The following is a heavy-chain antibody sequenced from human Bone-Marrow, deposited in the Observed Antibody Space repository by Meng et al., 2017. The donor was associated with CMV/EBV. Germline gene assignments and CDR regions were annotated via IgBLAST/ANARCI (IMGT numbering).Heavy chain of an antibody. D-gene: IGHD2-2*01. CDR3: ARDGGPVPAAYYYYYGMDV. CDR2: IKQDGSEK. CDR1: GFPFSSYW. Sequence: GGSLRLSCAASGFPFSSYWMSWVRQAPGKGLEWVANIKQDGSEKYYVDSVKGRFTISRDNAKNSLYLQMNSLRAEDTAVYYCARDGGPVPAAYYYYYGMDVWGQGTTVTVSS. V-gene: IGHV3-7*01. J-gene: IGHJ6*02.